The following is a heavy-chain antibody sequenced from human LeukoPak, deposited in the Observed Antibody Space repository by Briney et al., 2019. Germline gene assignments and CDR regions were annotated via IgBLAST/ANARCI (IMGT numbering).Heavy chain of an antibody. J-gene: IGHJ4*02. V-gene: IGHV3-74*01. CDR2: INSDGSST. CDR3: ARARLAVAGYDY. Sequence: GGFLRLSCAASGFTFSSYWMHWVRQAPGKGLVWVSRINSDGSSTSYADSVKGRFTISRDNAKNTLYLQMNSLRAEDTAVYYCARARLAVAGYDYWGQGTLVTVSS. CDR1: GFTFSSYW. D-gene: IGHD6-19*01.